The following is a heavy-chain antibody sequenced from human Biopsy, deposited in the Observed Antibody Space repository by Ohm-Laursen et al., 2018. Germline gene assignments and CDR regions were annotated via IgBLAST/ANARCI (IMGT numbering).Heavy chain of an antibody. CDR1: GFTFSSHA. D-gene: IGHD5-18*01. Sequence: GSLRLSCSASGFTFSSHAMSWVRLAPGKGLEWVSVITGVGGVTYYADPVKGRFTVSRDNSMNTMFLQMNSLRAQDAGTYYCAKWGTSMALYHFYGMDVWGQGTTVSVSS. V-gene: IGHV3-23*01. CDR3: AKWGTSMALYHFYGMDV. CDR2: ITGVGGVT. J-gene: IGHJ6*02.